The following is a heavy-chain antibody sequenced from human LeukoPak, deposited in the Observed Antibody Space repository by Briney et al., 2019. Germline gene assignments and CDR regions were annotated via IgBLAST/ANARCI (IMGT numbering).Heavy chain of an antibody. D-gene: IGHD3-22*01. CDR1: GGTFSSYA. V-gene: IGHV1-69*04. CDR2: IIPILGIA. CDR3: ARVTYYYDSSVYFEYFQH. Sequence: ASVKVSCKASGGTFSSYAISWVRQAPGQGLEWMGRIIPILGIANYAQKFQGRVTITADKSTSTAYMELSSLRSEDTAVYYCARVTYYYDSSVYFEYFQHWGQGTLVTVSP. J-gene: IGHJ1*01.